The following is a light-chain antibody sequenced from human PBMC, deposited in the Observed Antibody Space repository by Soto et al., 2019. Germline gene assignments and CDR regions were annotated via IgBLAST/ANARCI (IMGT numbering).Light chain of an antibody. V-gene: IGKV1-33*01. J-gene: IGKJ1*01. CDR3: QQIHNPLWT. CDR1: QDISNY. CDR2: DAS. Sequence: DIQMTQSPSSLSASVGDRVTITCQASQDISNYLNWYQQKPGKAPKLLIYDASNLETGVPSRFSGSGSGTHFTFTISTLQPEDIATYYCQQIHNPLWTFGQGTKVEIK.